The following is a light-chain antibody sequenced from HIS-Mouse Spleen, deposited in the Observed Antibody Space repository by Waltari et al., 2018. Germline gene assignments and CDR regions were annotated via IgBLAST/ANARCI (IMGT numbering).Light chain of an antibody. CDR1: QFGDKY. Sequence: SYELTQPPSVSVSPGQTASITCSGDQFGDKYACWYQQKPGHSPVLVIYQDSKRPSGMPERFSGSNSGNTATLTISGTQAMDEADYYCQAWDSSTVVFGGGTKLTVL. CDR3: QAWDSSTVV. CDR2: QDS. J-gene: IGLJ2*01. V-gene: IGLV3-1*01.